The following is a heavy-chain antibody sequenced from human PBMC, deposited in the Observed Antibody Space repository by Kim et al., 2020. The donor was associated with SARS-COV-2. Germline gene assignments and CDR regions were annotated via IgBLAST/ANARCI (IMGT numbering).Heavy chain of an antibody. D-gene: IGHD2-15*01. CDR1: GFTFSSYG. J-gene: IGHJ4*02. Sequence: GGSLRLSCAASGFTFSSYGMHWVRQAPGKGLEWVAVIWYDGSNKYYADSVKGRFTISRDNSKNTLYLQMNSLRAEDTAVYYCARDSLARLKTTDIVVVVAATSYFDYWGQGTLVTVSS. CDR3: ARDSLARLKTTDIVVVVAATSYFDY. V-gene: IGHV3-33*01. CDR2: IWYDGSNK.